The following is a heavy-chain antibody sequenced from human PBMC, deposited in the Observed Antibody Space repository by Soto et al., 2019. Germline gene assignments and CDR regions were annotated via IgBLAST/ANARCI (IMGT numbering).Heavy chain of an antibody. V-gene: IGHV1-2*02. Sequence: ASVKVSCKASGYSFTGYNIHWVRQAPGQGLEWIGWISPDSGGTNYAQKFQGRVTMTTDTSISTGYMEVDSLRSDDAAVYYCAREYSSAWFDFWGRGTLVTVSS. J-gene: IGHJ4*02. D-gene: IGHD6-19*01. CDR1: GYSFTGYN. CDR2: ISPDSGGT. CDR3: AREYSSAWFDF.